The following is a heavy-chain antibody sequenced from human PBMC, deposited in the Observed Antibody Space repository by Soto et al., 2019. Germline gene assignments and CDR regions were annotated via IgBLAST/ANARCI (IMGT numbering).Heavy chain of an antibody. D-gene: IGHD4-17*01. CDR1: GFTFSTYA. V-gene: IGHV3-23*01. CDR3: AHPRGYGVFDAYDI. CDR2: ISGSGDNT. Sequence: LRLSCVASGFTFSTYAMSWVRQAPGKGLEWVSAISGSGDNTYSADSVRGRFTISRDNSINTLYLQMNNLGNEDTAVYYCAHPRGYGVFDAYDIWGQGTMVTVSS. J-gene: IGHJ3*02.